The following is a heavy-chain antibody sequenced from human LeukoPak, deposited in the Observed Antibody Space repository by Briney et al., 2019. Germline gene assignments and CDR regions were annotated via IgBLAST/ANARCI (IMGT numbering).Heavy chain of an antibody. CDR1: GFTFSSYS. Sequence: PGGSLRLACAASGFTFSSYSMNWDRQAPGKGLEWVSSISSSSSYIYYADSVKGRFTISRDNAKNSLYLQMNSLRAEDTAVYYCARHSDSKGAFDYWGQGTLVTVSS. V-gene: IGHV3-21*01. J-gene: IGHJ4*02. D-gene: IGHD1-26*01. CDR2: ISSSSSYI. CDR3: ARHSDSKGAFDY.